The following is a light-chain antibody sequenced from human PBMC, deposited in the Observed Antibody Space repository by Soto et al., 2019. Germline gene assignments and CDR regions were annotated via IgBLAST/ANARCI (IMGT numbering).Light chain of an antibody. CDR3: SSFTTSSTGV. CDR1: SSDVGGYNS. CDR2: EVS. Sequence: QSALTQPPSVSGSPGQSVTISCTGTSSDVGGYNSVSWYQQPPGTAPKLMIYEVSNRPSGVPDRFSGSKSGNTASLTISGLQAEDEADYYCSSFTTSSTGVFGGGTKLTVL. J-gene: IGLJ3*02. V-gene: IGLV2-18*02.